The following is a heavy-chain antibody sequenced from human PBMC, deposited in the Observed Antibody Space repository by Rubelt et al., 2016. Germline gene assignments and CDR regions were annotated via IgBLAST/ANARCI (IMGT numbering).Heavy chain of an antibody. CDR1: GFTFGDYA. J-gene: IGHJ3*02. V-gene: IGHV3-53*04. Sequence: EVQLVESGGGLVQPGRSLRLSCTASGFTFGDYAMSWFRQAPGKGLEWVSVIYSGGSTYYADSVKGRFTISRHNSKNTLYLQMNSLRAEDTAVYYCARDRDYAFDIWGQGTMVTVSS. CDR2: IYSGGST. CDR3: ARDRDYAFDI. D-gene: IGHD3-10*01.